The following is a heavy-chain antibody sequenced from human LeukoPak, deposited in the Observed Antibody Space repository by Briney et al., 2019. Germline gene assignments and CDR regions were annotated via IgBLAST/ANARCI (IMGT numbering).Heavy chain of an antibody. CDR1: GFTLSSSA. Sequence: PGGSLRLSCAASGFTLSSSAMNWVRQAPGKGLEWVSSINNVGSHIYYADSVKGRFTISRDNSKNTLFLQMNSLRAEDTAVYYCAKEEHSYGPWCFDPWGQGTLVTVSS. V-gene: IGHV3-21*04. D-gene: IGHD5-18*01. CDR3: AKEEHSYGPWCFDP. CDR2: INNVGSHI. J-gene: IGHJ5*02.